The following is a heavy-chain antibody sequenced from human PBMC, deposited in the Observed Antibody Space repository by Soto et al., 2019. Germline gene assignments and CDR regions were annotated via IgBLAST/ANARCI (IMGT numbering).Heavy chain of an antibody. CDR2: ISSSSSTI. D-gene: IGHD6-13*01. J-gene: IGHJ4*02. CDR1: GFTFSSYS. CDR3: ARWRVGAAANY. Sequence: EVQLVESGGGLVQPGGSLRLSCAASGFTFSSYSMNWVRQAPGKGLEWVSYISSSSSTIYYADSVKGRFTISRDNAKNSLDLQMNSLRAEDTAVYYCARWRVGAAANYWGQGTLVTVSS. V-gene: IGHV3-48*01.